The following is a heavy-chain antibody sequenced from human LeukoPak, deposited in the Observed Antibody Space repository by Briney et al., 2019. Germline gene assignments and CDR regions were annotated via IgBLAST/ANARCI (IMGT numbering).Heavy chain of an antibody. CDR3: VSWAGGNSDVASFDY. Sequence: GASVKVSFKSSGYIFSYYYLHWVRQARGRGGDGTGWISRRSCATKIAQKFQGRVTLTRDTSISTAYVQLPNLASDDTAVYYCVSWAGGNSDVASFDYWGQGTLVIVSS. CDR1: GYIFSYYY. V-gene: IGHV1-2*02. D-gene: IGHD2-21*01. J-gene: IGHJ4*02. CDR2: ISRRSCAT.